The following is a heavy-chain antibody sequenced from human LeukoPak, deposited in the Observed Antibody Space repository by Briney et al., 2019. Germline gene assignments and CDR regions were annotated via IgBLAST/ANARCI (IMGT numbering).Heavy chain of an antibody. CDR3: ARGPDYVWGSHRHN. V-gene: IGHV3-53*01. D-gene: IGHD3-16*02. J-gene: IGHJ4*02. Sequence: GGSLRLSCAASGFTISRSYMRWVRQAPERGLKRVSAIYSGGSTYYADPTKGRFTISRDSSKNTLYLQMDSLRGEDTAVYYCARGPDYVWGSHRHNWGQGTLVTVSS. CDR2: IYSGGST. CDR1: GFTISRSY.